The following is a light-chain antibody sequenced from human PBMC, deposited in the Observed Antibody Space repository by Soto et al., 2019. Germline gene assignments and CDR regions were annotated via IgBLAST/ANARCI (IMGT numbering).Light chain of an antibody. V-gene: IGKV3-15*01. CDR1: QSVASDC. CDR3: QQYQDWPRT. J-gene: IGKJ1*01. CDR2: EVS. Sequence: EIVLTQSPGTLSLSPGERATLSFRASQSVASDCLAWYRHRPGQAPRLLIYEVSTRATYIPARFSGRGSRTEFTLTISSLQAEDSAVYYCQQYQDWPRTFGQGTKVDIK.